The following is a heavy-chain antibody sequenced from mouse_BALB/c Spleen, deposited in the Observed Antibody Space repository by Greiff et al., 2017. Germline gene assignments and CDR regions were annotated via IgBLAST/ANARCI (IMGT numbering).Heavy chain of an antibody. CDR2: ISSGGSYT. CDR3: ARQGGEAMDY. Sequence: EVQLVESGGDLVKPGGSLKLSCAASGFTFSSYGMSWVRQTPDKRLEWVATISSGGSYTYYPDSVKGRFTISRDNAKNTLYLQMSSLKSEDTAMYYCARQGGEAMDYWGQGTSVTVSS. J-gene: IGHJ4*01. V-gene: IGHV5-6*01. CDR1: GFTFSSYG.